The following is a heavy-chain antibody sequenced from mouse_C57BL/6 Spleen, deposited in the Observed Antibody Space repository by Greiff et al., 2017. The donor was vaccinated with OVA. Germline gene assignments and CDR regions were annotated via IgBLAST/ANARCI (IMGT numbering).Heavy chain of an antibody. CDR3: ARTLTGTGDYFDY. Sequence: QVQLQQSGAELVMPGASVKLSCKASGYTFTSYWMHWVEQRPGQGLEWIGEIDPSDSYTNYNQKFKGKSTLTVDKSSSTAYMQLSSLTSEDSAVYYCARTLTGTGDYFDYWGQGTTLTVSS. V-gene: IGHV1-69*01. J-gene: IGHJ2*01. CDR2: IDPSDSYT. CDR1: GYTFTSYW. D-gene: IGHD4-1*01.